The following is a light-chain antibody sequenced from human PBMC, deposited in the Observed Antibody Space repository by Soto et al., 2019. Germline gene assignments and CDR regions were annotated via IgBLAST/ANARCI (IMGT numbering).Light chain of an antibody. J-gene: IGKJ5*01. CDR1: QSVSSSS. V-gene: IGKV3D-20*02. CDR2: DAS. CDR3: QQRSSWPIT. Sequence: IVLTQSPGTLSLSPGERATLSCRASQSVSSSSLAWYQQKPGQAPRLLIYDASNRATGIPARFSGSGSGTDFTLTISSLEPEDFAVYYCQQRSSWPITFGQGTRLEI.